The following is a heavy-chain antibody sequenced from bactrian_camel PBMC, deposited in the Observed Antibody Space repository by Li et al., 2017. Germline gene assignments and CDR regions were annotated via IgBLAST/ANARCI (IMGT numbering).Heavy chain of an antibody. V-gene: IGHV3S53*01. CDR1: GNIASSYC. CDR3: ATRRYCTTISPAAFGN. J-gene: IGHJ4*01. Sequence: HVQLVESGGASVQAGGSLRLSCAASGNIASSYCMGWFRQAPGKEREGVAIIDSDGNAVYADSVKGRFTVSKDNAKNSLYLQMNSLKAEDTAMYYCATRRYCTTISPAAFGNWGQGTQVTVS. CDR2: IDSDGNA. D-gene: IGHD4*01.